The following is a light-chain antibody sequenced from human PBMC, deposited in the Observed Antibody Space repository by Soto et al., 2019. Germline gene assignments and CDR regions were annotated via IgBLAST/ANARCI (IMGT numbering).Light chain of an antibody. J-gene: IGKJ4*01. V-gene: IGKV3-15*01. CDR2: EAS. Sequence: EKVMTQSPVTLSVSPGERVTLSCRASQSVFSNLAWYQQKPGQAPRLLIYEASTRATGIPARFSGSGSWTDFTLTINSLQSEDFAVYYCQQYNNWPLTFGGGTKVEIK. CDR1: QSVFSN. CDR3: QQYNNWPLT.